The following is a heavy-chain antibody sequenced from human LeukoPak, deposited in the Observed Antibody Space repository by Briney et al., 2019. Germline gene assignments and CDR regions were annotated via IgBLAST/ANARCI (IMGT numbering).Heavy chain of an antibody. Sequence: GGSLRLSCAASGFTVSSNYMSWVRQAPGKGLEWVAVISYDGSNKYYADSVKGRFTISRDNSKNTLYLQMNSLRAEDTAVYYCAKPGAYYDSSGFPDYWGQGTLVTVSS. CDR3: AKPGAYYDSSGFPDY. D-gene: IGHD3-22*01. CDR1: GFTVSSNY. J-gene: IGHJ4*02. CDR2: ISYDGSNK. V-gene: IGHV3-30*18.